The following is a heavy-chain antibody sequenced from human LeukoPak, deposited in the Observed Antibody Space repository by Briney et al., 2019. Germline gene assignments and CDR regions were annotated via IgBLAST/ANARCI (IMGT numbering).Heavy chain of an antibody. D-gene: IGHD6-13*01. Sequence: PGGSLRLSCVVSGFTFSSYGMHWVRQAPGKGLEWVAVISYDGSNKYYADSVKGRFTISRDISKNTLYLQMNSLRTTDTAVYYCARDRSNSWSFDYWGQGTLVPVSS. CDR2: ISYDGSNK. CDR1: GFTFSSYG. V-gene: IGHV3-30*03. CDR3: ARDRSNSWSFDY. J-gene: IGHJ4*02.